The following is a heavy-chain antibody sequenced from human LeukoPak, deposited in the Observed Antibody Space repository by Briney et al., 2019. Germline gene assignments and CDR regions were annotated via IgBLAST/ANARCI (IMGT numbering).Heavy chain of an antibody. D-gene: IGHD2-15*01. V-gene: IGHV1-18*01. Sequence: ASVKVSCKASGYTITSYGISWVRQAPGQGLEWMGWISAYNGNTNYAQKLQGRVTMTTDTSTSTAYMELRSLRSDDTAVYYCARTSLSNYYYGMDVWGKGTTVTVSS. CDR1: GYTITSYG. J-gene: IGHJ6*04. CDR2: ISAYNGNT. CDR3: ARTSLSNYYYGMDV.